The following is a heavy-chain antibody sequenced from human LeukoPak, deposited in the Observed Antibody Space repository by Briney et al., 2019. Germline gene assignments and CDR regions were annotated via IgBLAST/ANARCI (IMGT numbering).Heavy chain of an antibody. Sequence: SETLSLTCTVSGGSISTYYWSWIRQPPGKGLEWIGYNYYSGSTNYNPSLKSRVTISVDTSKNQFSLKLSSVTAADTAVYYCVRAPSRDGYNFDYWGQGTLVTVSS. D-gene: IGHD5-24*01. CDR3: VRAPSRDGYNFDY. V-gene: IGHV4-59*01. CDR2: NYYSGST. J-gene: IGHJ4*02. CDR1: GGSISTYY.